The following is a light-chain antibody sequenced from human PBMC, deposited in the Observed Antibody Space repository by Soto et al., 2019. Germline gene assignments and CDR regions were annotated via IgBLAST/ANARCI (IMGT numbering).Light chain of an antibody. V-gene: IGKV3-11*01. CDR3: QQRSVWPIT. CDR2: DAS. Sequence: EIVLTQSPATLSLSPGERATLSCRASQSVSRYLAWYQQKPGQAPRLLIYDASNRATGIPARFSGSGSGTEFTLTISGLEPEDFAVYYCQQRSVWPITFGQGTRLEIE. CDR1: QSVSRY. J-gene: IGKJ5*01.